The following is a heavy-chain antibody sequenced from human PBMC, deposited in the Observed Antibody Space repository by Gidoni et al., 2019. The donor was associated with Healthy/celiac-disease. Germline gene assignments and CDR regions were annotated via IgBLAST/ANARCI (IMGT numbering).Heavy chain of an antibody. V-gene: IGHV3-9*01. CDR3: AKADFIVATIGVYFDY. J-gene: IGHJ4*02. D-gene: IGHD5-12*01. CDR1: GFTFDDYA. CDR2: ISWNSGSI. Sequence: EVQLVESGGGLVQPGRSLRLSCAASGFTFDDYAMHWVRQAPGKGLEWVSGISWNSGSIGYADSVKGRFTISRDNAKNSLYLQMNSLRAEDTALYYCAKADFIVATIGVYFDYWGQGTLVTVSS.